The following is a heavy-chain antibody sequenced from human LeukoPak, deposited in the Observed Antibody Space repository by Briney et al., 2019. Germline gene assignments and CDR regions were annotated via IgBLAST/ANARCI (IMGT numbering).Heavy chain of an antibody. V-gene: IGHV3-23*01. Sequence: GGSLRLSCAASGFAFSSYSMSWVRQAPGKGLEWVSAISSSGGSTDYTDSVKGRFTISRDNSKNTLYLQMNSLRAEDTAVYYCAKKMSITAASQVDYWGQGTLVTVSS. J-gene: IGHJ4*02. CDR1: GFAFSSYS. CDR2: ISSSGGST. CDR3: AKKMSITAASQVDY. D-gene: IGHD1-20*01.